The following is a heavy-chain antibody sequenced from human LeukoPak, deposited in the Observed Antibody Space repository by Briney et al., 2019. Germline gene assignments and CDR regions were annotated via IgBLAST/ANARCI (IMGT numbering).Heavy chain of an antibody. J-gene: IGHJ4*02. CDR1: GGTFSSYA. CDR3: AAGEWELDSFDY. D-gene: IGHD1-26*01. CDR2: IIPIFGTA. Sequence: EASVKVSCKASGGTFSSYAISWVRQAPGQGLEWMGRIIPIFGTANYAQKFQERVTITRDMSTSTAYMELSSLRSEDTAVYYCAAGEWELDSFDYWGQGTLVTVSS. V-gene: IGHV1-69*05.